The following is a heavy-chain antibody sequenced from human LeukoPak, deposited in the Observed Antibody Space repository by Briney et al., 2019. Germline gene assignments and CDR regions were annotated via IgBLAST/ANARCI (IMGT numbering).Heavy chain of an antibody. CDR2: IYPGDSDT. V-gene: IGHV5-51*01. J-gene: IGHJ5*02. CDR3: ARRTSARHWFDP. CDR1: GYSFTNYW. Sequence: GESLKISCKGSGYSFTNYWIDWVRQVPGKGLEWMGIIYPGDSDTRYSPSFRGRVTISVDKSINTAYLQWNSLQASDTAMYYCARRTSARHWFDPWGQGTLVTVSS.